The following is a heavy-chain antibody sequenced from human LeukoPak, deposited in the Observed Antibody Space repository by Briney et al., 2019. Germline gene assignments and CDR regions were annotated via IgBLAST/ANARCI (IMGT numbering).Heavy chain of an antibody. D-gene: IGHD2-15*01. CDR3: ARESYCSGGSCPSYFDL. J-gene: IGHJ2*01. V-gene: IGHV3-53*01. Sequence: GGSLRLSCAASGFTVSSNYMSWVRQAPGKGLEWVSVIYSGGSTYYADSVKGRFTISRDNSKNTLYLQMNSLRAEDTAVYYCARESYCSGGSCPSYFDLWGRGTLVTVSS. CDR1: GFTVSSNY. CDR2: IYSGGST.